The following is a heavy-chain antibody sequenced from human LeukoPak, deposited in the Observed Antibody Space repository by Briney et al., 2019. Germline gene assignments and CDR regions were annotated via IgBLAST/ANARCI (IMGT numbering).Heavy chain of an antibody. J-gene: IGHJ4*02. CDR3: TSEQQLVLDY. D-gene: IGHD6-13*01. Sequence: ASVTVSCKASRCTLTSYFMHWVRPAPGRGLGRMGIIDPSGGSTSYAQKSQGRVTMTRDMSTSTVYMELSSLRAEDTAVYYCTSEQQLVLDYWGQGTLVTVSS. V-gene: IGHV1-46*01. CDR1: RCTLTSYF. CDR2: IDPSGGST.